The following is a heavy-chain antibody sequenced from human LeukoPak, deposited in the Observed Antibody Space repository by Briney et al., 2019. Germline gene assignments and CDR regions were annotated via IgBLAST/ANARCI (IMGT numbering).Heavy chain of an antibody. CDR1: GGSFSGYC. CDR3: ARGMRKQRYYYYMDV. CDR2: INHSGST. J-gene: IGHJ6*03. D-gene: IGHD6-25*01. Sequence: PSETLSLTCAVYGGSFSGYCWSWIRQPPGKGLEWIGEINHSGSTNYNPSLKSRVTISVDTSKNQFSLKLSSVTAADTAVYYCARGMRKQRYYYYMDVWGKGTTVTVSS. V-gene: IGHV4-34*01.